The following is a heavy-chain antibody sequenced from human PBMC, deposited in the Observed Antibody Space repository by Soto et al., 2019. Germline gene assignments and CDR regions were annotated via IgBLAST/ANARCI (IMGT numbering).Heavy chain of an antibody. Sequence: PGESLKISCKGSGYSFTSYWIVWVRQMPGKGLEWMGVVYPGDSDSRYSPSFQGQVTISADKSFSIAYLQWSSLKASDTATYYCARLKDTVMVRPYFYYGMAVWGQGTTVTVSS. CDR1: GYSFTSYW. CDR3: ARLKDTVMVRPYFYYGMAV. D-gene: IGHD5-18*01. J-gene: IGHJ6*02. V-gene: IGHV5-51*01. CDR2: VYPGDSDS.